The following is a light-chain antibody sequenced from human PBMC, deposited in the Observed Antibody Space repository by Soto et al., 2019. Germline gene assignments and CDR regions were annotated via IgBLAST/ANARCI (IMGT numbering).Light chain of an antibody. CDR3: SSYTFTTSLYV. CDR2: EVN. Sequence: QSALTQPASVSGSPGQSITISCTGASSDVGDYNYVSWYQHHPGKAPKLLIYEVNNRPSGVSDRFSGSKSGNVASLTISWLQAEDEADYYCSSYTFTTSLYVFGTGTKVTV. V-gene: IGLV2-14*01. CDR1: SSDVGDYNY. J-gene: IGLJ1*01.